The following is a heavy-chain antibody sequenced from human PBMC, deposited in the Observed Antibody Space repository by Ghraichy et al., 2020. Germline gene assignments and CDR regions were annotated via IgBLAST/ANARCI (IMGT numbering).Heavy chain of an antibody. V-gene: IGHV3-23*01. Sequence: GESLNISCAASGFTFISYDMSWVRQAPGKGLEWVSAISGSYGSAFYADSVKGRFTISRDISKNTLYLQMNSLRAEDTAVYYCAKDVGYWGQGTLVTVSS. CDR1: GFTFISYD. CDR2: ISGSYGSA. CDR3: AKDVGY. J-gene: IGHJ4*02.